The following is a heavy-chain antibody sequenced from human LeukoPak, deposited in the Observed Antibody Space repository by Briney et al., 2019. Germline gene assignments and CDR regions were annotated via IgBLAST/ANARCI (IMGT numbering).Heavy chain of an antibody. D-gene: IGHD1-1*01. V-gene: IGHV3-53*01. CDR3: ARRNGPIDAFDI. CDR1: GFPFSSYW. CDR2: IYSGGST. Sequence: GGSLRLSCVASGFPFSSYWMTWVRQAPGKGLEWVSVIYSGGSTYYADSVKGRFTISRDNSKNTLYLQMNSLRAEDTAVYYCARRNGPIDAFDIWGQGTMVTVSS. J-gene: IGHJ3*02.